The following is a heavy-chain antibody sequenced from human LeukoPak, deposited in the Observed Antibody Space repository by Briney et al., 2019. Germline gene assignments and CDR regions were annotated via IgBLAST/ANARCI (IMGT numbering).Heavy chain of an antibody. J-gene: IGHJ6*02. CDR3: ARDLDLVDIVSYYGMDV. V-gene: IGHV1-2*02. Sequence: GASVKVSCKASGYTFTGYYMHWVRQAPGQGLEWIGCINPNSGGTNYAQKFQGRVTMTRDTSISTAYMELSRLRSDDTAVYYCARDLDLVDIVSYYGMDVWGQGTTVTVSS. CDR1: GYTFTGYY. D-gene: IGHD5-12*01. CDR2: INPNSGGT.